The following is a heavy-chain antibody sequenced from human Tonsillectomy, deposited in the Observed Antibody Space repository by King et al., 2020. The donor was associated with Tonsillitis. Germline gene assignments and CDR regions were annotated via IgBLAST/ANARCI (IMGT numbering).Heavy chain of an antibody. CDR2: INHSGST. CDR3: ARAGWFGDLVPFDS. J-gene: IGHJ4*02. CDR1: GGSFSGSFSGYF. Sequence: VQLQQWGAGLLKPSETLSLTCVVYGGSFSGSFSGYFWSWIRQPPGKGLEWIGEINHSGSTNYNPSLKSRVTISVDTSKNQISLKVDSVSAADPAVYYCARAGWFGDLVPFDSWGQGTLVTVSS. D-gene: IGHD3-10*01. V-gene: IGHV4-34*01.